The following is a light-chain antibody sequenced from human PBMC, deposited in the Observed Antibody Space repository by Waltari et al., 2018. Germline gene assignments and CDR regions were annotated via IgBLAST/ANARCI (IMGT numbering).Light chain of an antibody. V-gene: IGKV3-20*01. J-gene: IGKJ2*01. CDR2: ETS. CDR1: QTVISSY. CDR3: QQYGSSPRYT. Sequence: EIVLTQSPGTLSLSPGERVTLSCRASQTVISSYLAWYQQKPGQAPRLLTYETSSRATGIPDRFSGSRSGTDFTLTISRLEPEDSAVYYCQQYGSSPRYTFGQGTKLEIK.